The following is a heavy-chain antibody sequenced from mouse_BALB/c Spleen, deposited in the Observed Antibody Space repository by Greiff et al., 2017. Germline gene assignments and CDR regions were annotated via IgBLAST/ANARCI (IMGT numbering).Heavy chain of an antibody. CDR3: ARSFITTVVATDAMDY. Sequence: VQLKESGAELVKPGASVKLSCTASGFNIKDTYMHWVKQRPEQGLEWIGRIDPANGNTKYDPKFQGKATITADTSSNTAYLQLSSLTSEDTAVYYCARSFITTVVATDAMDYWGQGTSVTVSS. V-gene: IGHV14-3*02. CDR2: IDPANGNT. J-gene: IGHJ4*01. D-gene: IGHD1-1*01. CDR1: GFNIKDTY.